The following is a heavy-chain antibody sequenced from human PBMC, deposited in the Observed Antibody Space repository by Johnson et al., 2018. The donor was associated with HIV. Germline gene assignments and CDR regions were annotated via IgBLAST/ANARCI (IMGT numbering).Heavy chain of an antibody. CDR2: ISYDGSNK. V-gene: IGHV3-30-3*01. CDR3: ARDRGGAARDAFDI. D-gene: IGHD3-10*01. Sequence: QVQLVESGGGVVQPGRSLRLSCAASGFTFSSYAMHWVRQAPGKGLEWVAVISYDGSNKYYADSVKDRFTISRDNSKNTLYLEMNSLRAEDTALYYCARDRGGAARDAFDIWGQGTMVTVSS. J-gene: IGHJ3*02. CDR1: GFTFSSYA.